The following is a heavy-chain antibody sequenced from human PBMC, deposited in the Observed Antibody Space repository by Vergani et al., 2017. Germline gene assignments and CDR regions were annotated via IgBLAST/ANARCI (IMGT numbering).Heavy chain of an antibody. CDR3: AKSLSVDYYGMDV. CDR2: ISYDGSNK. D-gene: IGHD4-23*01. V-gene: IGHV3-30*18. CDR1: GFTFSSYA. J-gene: IGHJ6*02. Sequence: QVQLVESGGGVVQPGRSLRLSCAASGFTFSSYAMHWVRQAPGKGLEWVAVISYDGSNKYYADSVKGRFTISRDNSKNTLYLQMNSLRAEDTAVYYCAKSLSVDYYGMDVWGQGTTVTVSS.